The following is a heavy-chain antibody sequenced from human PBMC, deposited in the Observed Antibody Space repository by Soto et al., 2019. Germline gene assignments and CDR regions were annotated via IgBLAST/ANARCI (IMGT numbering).Heavy chain of an antibody. J-gene: IGHJ4*02. D-gene: IGHD6-13*01. CDR3: GRDTTAAGTLGPGDY. CDR2: ISKDGSNK. Sequence: QVQLVESGGGVVQPGRSLRLSCAALRFTFSNYGMHWVRQAPGKGLEWVAVISKDGSNKYYADSVKGRFTISRDNSKNTLYLQMNSLRPEDTAVYYCGRDTTAAGTLGPGDYWGQGTLVTVSS. CDR1: RFTFSNYG. V-gene: IGHV3-30*03.